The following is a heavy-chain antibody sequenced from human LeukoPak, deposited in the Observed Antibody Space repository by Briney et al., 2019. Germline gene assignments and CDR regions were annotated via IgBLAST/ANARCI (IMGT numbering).Heavy chain of an antibody. CDR2: IKSKTDGGTT. Sequence: GGSLRLSCAASAFTFSYAWMSWVRQAPGKGLEWVGRIKSKTDGGTTDYAAPVKGRFTISRDDSKNTLYLQMNSLKTEDTAVYYCTTDPMIVVVIPCYWGQGTLVTVSS. CDR3: TTDPMIVVVIPCY. D-gene: IGHD3-22*01. V-gene: IGHV3-15*01. CDR1: AFTFSYAW. J-gene: IGHJ4*02.